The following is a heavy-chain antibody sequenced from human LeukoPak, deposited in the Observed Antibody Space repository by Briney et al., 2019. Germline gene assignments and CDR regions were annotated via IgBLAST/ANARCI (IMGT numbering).Heavy chain of an antibody. Sequence: GESLKISSKGSGYSFTSYWIGWVRQMPGKGLEWMGIIYPGDSDTRYSPSFQGQVTISADKSISTAYLQWSSLKASDTAMYYCARHGPYCSGGSCYSSEVDYWGQGTLVTVSS. CDR3: ARHGPYCSGGSCYSSEVDY. D-gene: IGHD2-15*01. J-gene: IGHJ4*02. V-gene: IGHV5-51*01. CDR1: GYSFTSYW. CDR2: IYPGDSDT.